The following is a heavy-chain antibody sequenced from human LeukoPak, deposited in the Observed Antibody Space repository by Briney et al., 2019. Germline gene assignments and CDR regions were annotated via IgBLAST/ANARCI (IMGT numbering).Heavy chain of an antibody. CDR3: AREDDWNYEDY. D-gene: IGHD1-7*01. Sequence: PGGSLRLSCAASGFTFSSYSMNWVRQAPGKGLEWVSSIDFTSRYIYNADSVKGRFTTSRDNAKNSLYLQMNSLRAEDTAIYYCAREDDWNYEDYWGQGTLVTVSS. CDR2: IDFTSRYI. CDR1: GFTFSSYS. V-gene: IGHV3-21*01. J-gene: IGHJ4*02.